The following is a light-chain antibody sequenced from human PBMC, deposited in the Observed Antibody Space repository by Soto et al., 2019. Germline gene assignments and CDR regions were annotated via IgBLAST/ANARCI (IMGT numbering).Light chain of an antibody. CDR2: EVT. J-gene: IGLJ1*01. Sequence: QSALTQPPSASGSPGQSVTVSCTGTSRDVGAYSSVAWYQQHPGKAPKLIIYEVTKRPSGVPDRFSGARSGNTAFLTVSGLQAEDEADSYCSAHAGSNNYVFGTGTKVTVL. CDR1: SRDVGAYSS. CDR3: SAHAGSNNYV. V-gene: IGLV2-8*01.